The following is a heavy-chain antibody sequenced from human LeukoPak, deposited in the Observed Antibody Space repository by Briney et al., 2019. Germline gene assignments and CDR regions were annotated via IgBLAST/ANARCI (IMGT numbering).Heavy chain of an antibody. D-gene: IGHD2-21*02. J-gene: IGHJ6*03. V-gene: IGHV4-34*01. Sequence: PGGSLRLSCAASGFTFSSYWMSWVRQLPGKGLEWIGEISHSGNTNYNPSLKSRVTMSVDMSTKQLSLRLNSVTAADTAVYYCARCLIVTVAARGYRCYMDVWGNGTTVAVSS. CDR2: ISHSGNT. CDR1: GFTFSSYW. CDR3: ARCLIVTVAARGYRCYMDV.